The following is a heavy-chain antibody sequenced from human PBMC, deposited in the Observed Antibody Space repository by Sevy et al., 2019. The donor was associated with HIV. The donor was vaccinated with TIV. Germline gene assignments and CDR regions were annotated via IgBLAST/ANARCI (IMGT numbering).Heavy chain of an antibody. J-gene: IGHJ4*02. V-gene: IGHV1-3*01. Sequence: ASVKVSCKASGYTFTSYAMHWVRQAPGQRLEWMGWINAGNGNTKYSQKFQGRVTITRDTSASTAYMEPSSLRSEDTAVYYCASGPDSGYDPFDYWGQGTLVTVSS. CDR1: GYTFTSYA. CDR3: ASGPDSGYDPFDY. CDR2: INAGNGNT. D-gene: IGHD5-12*01.